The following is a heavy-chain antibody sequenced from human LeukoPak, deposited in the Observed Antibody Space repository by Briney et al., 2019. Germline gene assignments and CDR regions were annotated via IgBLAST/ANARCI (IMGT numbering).Heavy chain of an antibody. Sequence: GGSLRLSCAASGFTFSSYAMRWVRQAPGKGLEWVAVISYDGSNKYYADSVKGRFTISRDNSKNTLYLQMNSLRAEDTAVYYCARGTYYYDSSGPNADYWGQGTLVTVSS. V-gene: IGHV3-30-3*01. CDR3: ARGTYYYDSSGPNADY. CDR2: ISYDGSNK. CDR1: GFTFSSYA. D-gene: IGHD3-22*01. J-gene: IGHJ4*02.